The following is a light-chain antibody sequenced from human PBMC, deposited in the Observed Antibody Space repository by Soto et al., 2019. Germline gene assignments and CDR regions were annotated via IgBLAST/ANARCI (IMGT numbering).Light chain of an antibody. CDR2: EVS. Sequence: GDRVTITCRASRSLSGWLAWYQQKPGKAPKLLIYEVSTLENGVPSRFSGSGSGTQFTLTINSLQPDDSATYFCQQYFGAWTFGQGTKVEI. CDR3: QQYFGAWT. V-gene: IGKV1-5*03. J-gene: IGKJ1*01. CDR1: RSLSGW.